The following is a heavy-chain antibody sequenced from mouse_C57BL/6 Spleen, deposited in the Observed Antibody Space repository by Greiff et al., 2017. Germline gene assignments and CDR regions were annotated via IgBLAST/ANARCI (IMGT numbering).Heavy chain of an antibody. J-gene: IGHJ2*01. CDR2: ISSGSSTI. CDR3: ARRETYGNYGYYFDY. D-gene: IGHD2-1*01. CDR1: GFTFSDYG. Sequence: EVQGVESGGGLVKPGGSLKLSCAASGFTFSDYGMHWVRQAPEKGLEWVAYISSGSSTIYYADTVKGRFTISRDNAKNTLFLQMTSLRSEDTAMYYCARRETYGNYGYYFDYWGQGTTLTVSS. V-gene: IGHV5-17*01.